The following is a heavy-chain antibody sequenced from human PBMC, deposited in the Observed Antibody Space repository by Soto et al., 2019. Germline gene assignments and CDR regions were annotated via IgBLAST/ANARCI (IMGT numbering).Heavy chain of an antibody. CDR1: GYTFTSYG. V-gene: IGHV1-18*01. J-gene: IGHJ5*02. Sequence: GASVKVSCKASGYTFTSYGISWVRQAPGQGLEWMGWISAYNGNTNYAQKLQGRVTMTTDTSTSTAYMELRSLRSDDTAVYYCAREGAVAGYDWYDPWSQGTLVTVSS. D-gene: IGHD6-19*01. CDR2: ISAYNGNT. CDR3: AREGAVAGYDWYDP.